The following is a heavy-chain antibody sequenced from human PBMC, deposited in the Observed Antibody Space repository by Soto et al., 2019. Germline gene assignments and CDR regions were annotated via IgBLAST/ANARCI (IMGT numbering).Heavy chain of an antibody. Sequence: QITLKESGPTLVKPTQTLTLTCTFSGFSLTTGPVGVGWIRQPPGKALEWLALMYANDDKRYSPSLRSRLTITKDASRNQVVLTMTNMDPVDTATYYCAHETHYFEGEYFYGYWGQGTLVTVSS. D-gene: IGHD3-22*01. J-gene: IGHJ4*02. CDR1: GFSLTTGPVG. V-gene: IGHV2-5*01. CDR3: AHETHYFEGEYFYGY. CDR2: MYANDDK.